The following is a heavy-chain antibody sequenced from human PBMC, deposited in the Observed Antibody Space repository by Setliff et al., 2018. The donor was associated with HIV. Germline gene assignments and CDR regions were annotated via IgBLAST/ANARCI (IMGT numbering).Heavy chain of an antibody. D-gene: IGHD2-15*01. Sequence: LRLSCAASGFTFGNFAINWVRQAPGKGLEWVSTISGRGTNTYYADSVKGRFTISRDNSKNTLSLQLNSLTAEDSAVYYCAKAGGGILYFYYMDVWGKGTTVTVSS. J-gene: IGHJ6*03. V-gene: IGHV3-23*01. CDR2: ISGRGTNT. CDR1: GFTFGNFA. CDR3: AKAGGGILYFYYMDV.